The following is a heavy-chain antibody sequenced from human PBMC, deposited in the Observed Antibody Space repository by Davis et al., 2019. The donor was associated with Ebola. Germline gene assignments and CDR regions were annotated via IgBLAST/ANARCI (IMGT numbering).Heavy chain of an antibody. J-gene: IGHJ6*02. CDR1: GCTFSSYA. V-gene: IGHV1-69*06. CDR3: ARAVITFGGVIVNNYYYYYGMDV. D-gene: IGHD3-16*02. CDR2: IIPIFGTA. Sequence: SVKVSRKASGCTFSSYAISWVRQAPGHGLEWMGGIIPIFGTANYAQKFQGRVTITADKSTSTAYMELSSLRSEDTAVYYCARAVITFGGVIVNNYYYYYGMDVWGQGTTVTVSS.